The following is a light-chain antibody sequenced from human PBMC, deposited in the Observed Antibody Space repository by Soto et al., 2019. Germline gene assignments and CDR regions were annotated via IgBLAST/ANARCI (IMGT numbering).Light chain of an antibody. CDR1: SEYNNYK. V-gene: IGLV9-49*01. Sequence: QSVLTQPPSASASLGASVTLTCTLSSEYNNYKVDWYQQRPGKGPRFVMRVGTGGIVGSKGDGIPDRFSVLGSGQNRYLTINNLQEEDESDYHCGADHGSGTNFVYVFGTGTKVTVL. CDR2: VGTGGIVG. CDR3: GADHGSGTNFVYV. J-gene: IGLJ1*01.